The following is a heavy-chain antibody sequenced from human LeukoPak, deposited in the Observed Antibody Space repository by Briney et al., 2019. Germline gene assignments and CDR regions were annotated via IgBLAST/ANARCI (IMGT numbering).Heavy chain of an antibody. CDR2: ISSSSSYI. CDR3: ARHVGLITMIVVVTPDAFDI. D-gene: IGHD3-22*01. CDR1: GFTFSSYS. Sequence: GGSLRLSCAASGFTFSSYSMNWVRQAPGKGLEWVSSISSSSSYIYYADSVKGRFTISRDNAKNSLYLQMNSLRAEDTAVYYCARHVGLITMIVVVTPDAFDIWGQGTMVTVSS. J-gene: IGHJ3*02. V-gene: IGHV3-21*01.